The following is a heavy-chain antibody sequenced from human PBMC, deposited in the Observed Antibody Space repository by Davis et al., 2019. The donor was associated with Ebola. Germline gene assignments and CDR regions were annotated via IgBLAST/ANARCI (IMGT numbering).Heavy chain of an antibody. J-gene: IGHJ4*02. CDR3: AREMMATINY. CDR2: IKQDGSEK. CDR1: GFTFDDYA. D-gene: IGHD5-24*01. Sequence: GESLKISCAASGFTFDDYAMHWVRQAPGKGLEWVANIKQDGSEKYYVDSVKGRFTISRDNAKNSLYLQMNSLRAEDTAVYYCAREMMATINYWGQGTLVTVSS. V-gene: IGHV3-7*03.